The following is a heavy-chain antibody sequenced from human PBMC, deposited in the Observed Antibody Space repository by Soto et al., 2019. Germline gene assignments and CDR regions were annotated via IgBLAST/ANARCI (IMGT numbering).Heavy chain of an antibody. CDR3: ARNFDSGGYYSDY. CDR1: GFPFSDYY. Sequence: KPGGSLRLSCAASGFPFSDYYMSWIRQAPGEGLEWISYISSSAYTIYADSVKGRFTISRDNAKNSLFLQMTSLRVEDTAVYYCARNFDSGGYYSDYWGQGTLVTVSS. CDR2: ISSSAYT. V-gene: IGHV3-11*06. J-gene: IGHJ4*02. D-gene: IGHD3-22*01.